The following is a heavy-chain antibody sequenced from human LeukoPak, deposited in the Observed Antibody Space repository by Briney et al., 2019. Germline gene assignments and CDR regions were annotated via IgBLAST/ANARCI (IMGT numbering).Heavy chain of an antibody. Sequence: SETLSLTCVVYGGSFSGYYWSWIRQPPGKGLEWIGEINHSGSTNYNPSLKSRVTISVDTSKNQFSLKLSSVTAADTAVYYCARAGRQSFDYWGKGTLVTVSS. D-gene: IGHD1-1*01. CDR3: ARAGRQSFDY. CDR1: GGSFSGYY. CDR2: INHSGST. J-gene: IGHJ4*02. V-gene: IGHV4-34*01.